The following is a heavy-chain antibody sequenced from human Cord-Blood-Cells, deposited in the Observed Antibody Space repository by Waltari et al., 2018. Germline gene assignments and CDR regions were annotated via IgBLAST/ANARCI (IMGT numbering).Heavy chain of an antibody. Sequence: EVPLVQSGAEVKKPGATVKISCKVSGYPFTDYYMHWVQQAPGKGLEWMGLVDPEDGETIYAEKFQGRVTITAETSTDTAYMGLSSLRSEDTAVYYCATGSGDSSGYYYDYWGQGTLVTVSS. CDR1: GYPFTDYY. J-gene: IGHJ4*02. V-gene: IGHV1-69-2*01. CDR2: VDPEDGET. CDR3: ATGSGDSSGYYYDY. D-gene: IGHD3-22*01.